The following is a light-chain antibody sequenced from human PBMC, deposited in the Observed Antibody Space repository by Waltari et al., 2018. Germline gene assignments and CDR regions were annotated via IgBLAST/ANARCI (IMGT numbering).Light chain of an antibody. J-gene: IGKJ4*01. CDR3: QQYFSRPFS. CDR2: WAS. CDR1: QSILNASNNEDC. V-gene: IGKV4-1*01. Sequence: DIVMTQSQDSLAVSLGGGATIHCRPSQSILNASNNEDCLAWYQRKPGQPPQLLIFWASTRESGVPDRFSGGRSGSDFTLTITSLRPEDVALYFCQQYFSRPFSFGGGTKVEIK.